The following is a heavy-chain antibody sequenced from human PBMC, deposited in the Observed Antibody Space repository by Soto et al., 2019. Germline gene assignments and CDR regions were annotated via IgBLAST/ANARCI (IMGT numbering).Heavy chain of an antibody. J-gene: IGHJ5*01. V-gene: IGHV4-59*08. CDR1: GGSISSHS. D-gene: IGHD1-1*01. CDR2: VYSSGST. CDR3: AGRVLANSVVVQDNWVDP. Sequence: SETLSLTCTISGGSISSHSWNWIRQPPGRGLEWIGYVYSSGSTKYNPSLESRVTISVDTSKNQFSLKLTSLTAADTAIYYCAGRVLANSVVVQDNWVDPWGQGYPVTVSS.